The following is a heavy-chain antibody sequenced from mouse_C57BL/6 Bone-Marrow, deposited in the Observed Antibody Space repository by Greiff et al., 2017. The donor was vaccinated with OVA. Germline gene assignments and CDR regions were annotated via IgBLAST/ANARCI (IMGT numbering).Heavy chain of an antibody. J-gene: IGHJ1*03. Sequence: VQLQQSGPELVKPGASVKISCKASGYSFTGYYMHWVKQSHGTILDWIGYIYPYNGVSSYNQKFKGKATLTVDKSSSTAYMELRSLTSEDSAVYYCARERITTADWDFDVWGTGTTVTVSS. D-gene: IGHD1-2*01. V-gene: IGHV1-31*01. CDR2: IYPYNGVS. CDR1: GYSFTGYY. CDR3: ARERITTADWDFDV.